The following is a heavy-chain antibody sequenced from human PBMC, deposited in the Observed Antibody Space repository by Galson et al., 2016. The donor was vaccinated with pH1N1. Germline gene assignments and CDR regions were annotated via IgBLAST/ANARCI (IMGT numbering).Heavy chain of an antibody. CDR2: IYKARDNA. V-gene: IGHV3-30*04. J-gene: IGHJ4*02. Sequence: SLRPSCTASGFTLSCCAMHWVRQAPGKGLECVARIYKARDNAYYADHLKGRFTISRDTANNTPYLQMNILRTEDTANYYCARSRDFSFDYWGQGALVTVAS. CDR1: GFTLSCCA. CDR3: ARSRDFSFDY. D-gene: IGHD4-11*01.